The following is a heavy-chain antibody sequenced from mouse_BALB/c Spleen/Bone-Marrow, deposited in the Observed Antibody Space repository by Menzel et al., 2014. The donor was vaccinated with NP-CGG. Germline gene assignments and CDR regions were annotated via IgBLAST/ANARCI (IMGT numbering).Heavy chain of an antibody. Sequence: EVQGVESGGGLVQPGGSLKLSCAASGFTFSSYGMPWVRQTPDKRLELVATINSNGGSTYYPDSVKGRFTISRDNAKNTLYLQTSSLKSEDTAMYYCARDGSSYEGNYFDYWGQGTTLTVSS. CDR3: ARDGSSYEGNYFDY. V-gene: IGHV5-6-3*01. CDR2: INSNGGST. CDR1: GFTFSSYG. D-gene: IGHD1-1*01. J-gene: IGHJ2*01.